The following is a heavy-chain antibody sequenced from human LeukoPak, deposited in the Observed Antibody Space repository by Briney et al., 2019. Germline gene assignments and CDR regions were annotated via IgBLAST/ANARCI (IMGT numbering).Heavy chain of an antibody. CDR2: INHSVST. CDR3: ARKSYYGSGSYRIDYGMDV. CDR1: GGSFSVYY. J-gene: IGHJ6*04. D-gene: IGHD3-10*01. Sequence: SETLSLTCAVYGGSFSVYYWSWIRQPPGKGLEWIGEINHSVSTNYNPSLKSRVTISVDTSKNQFSLKLSSVTAADTAVYYCARKSYYGSGSYRIDYGMDVWGKGTTVTVSS. V-gene: IGHV4-34*01.